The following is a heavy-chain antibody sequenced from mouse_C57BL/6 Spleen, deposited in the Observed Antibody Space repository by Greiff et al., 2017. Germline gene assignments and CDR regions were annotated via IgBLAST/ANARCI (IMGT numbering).Heavy chain of an antibody. V-gene: IGHV5-4*01. CDR1: GFTFSSYA. CDR2: ISDGGSYT. CDR3: AGDGQLGRYAMDY. J-gene: IGHJ4*01. Sequence: EVKVVESGGGLVKPGGSLKLSCAASGFTFSSYAMSWVRQTPEKRLEWVATISDGGSYTYYPDNVKGRFTISRDNAKNNLYLQMSHLKSEDTAMYYCAGDGQLGRYAMDYWGQGTSVTVSS. D-gene: IGHD4-1*02.